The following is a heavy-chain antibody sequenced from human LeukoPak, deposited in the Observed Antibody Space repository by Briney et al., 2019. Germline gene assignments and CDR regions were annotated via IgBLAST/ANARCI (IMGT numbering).Heavy chain of an antibody. D-gene: IGHD3-22*01. V-gene: IGHV3-30*01. Sequence: GGSLRLSCAASGFTFSRYAMHWVRQAPGKGLEWVAVTSPDGNEKYYADSVKGRFTISRDNSKNTVFLQMNSLSTEDTAVYSCFTGSAYYYDSWGQGTLATVSS. CDR1: GFTFSRYA. J-gene: IGHJ5*01. CDR3: FTGSAYYYDS. CDR2: TSPDGNEK.